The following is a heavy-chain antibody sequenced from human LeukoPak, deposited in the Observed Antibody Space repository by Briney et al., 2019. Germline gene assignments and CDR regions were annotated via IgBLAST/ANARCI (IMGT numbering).Heavy chain of an antibody. CDR2: IIPIFGTA. D-gene: IGHD3-16*02. CDR1: GGTFSSYA. V-gene: IGHV1-69*05. Sequence: SVKVSCKASGGTFSSYAISWVRQAPGQGLEWMGRIIPIFGTANYAQKFQGRVTITTDESTSTAYMELSSLRSEDTAVYDCASRHYDYVWGSYRTFDYWGQGTLVTVSS. J-gene: IGHJ4*02. CDR3: ASRHYDYVWGSYRTFDY.